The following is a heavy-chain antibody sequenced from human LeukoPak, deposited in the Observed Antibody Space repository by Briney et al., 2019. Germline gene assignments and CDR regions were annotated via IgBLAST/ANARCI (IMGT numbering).Heavy chain of an antibody. J-gene: IGHJ4*02. CDR3: ARNRHRRYSYGYLDY. CDR1: GGSINSSYYY. D-gene: IGHD5-18*01. CDR2: IYYSGST. Sequence: SETLSLTCTVSGGSINSSYYYWGWIRQPPGKGLEWIGSIYYSGSTYYNPSLKSRATISVDTSKNQFSLKLSSVTAADTAVYYCARNRHRRYSYGYLDYWGQGTLVTVSS. V-gene: IGHV4-39*07.